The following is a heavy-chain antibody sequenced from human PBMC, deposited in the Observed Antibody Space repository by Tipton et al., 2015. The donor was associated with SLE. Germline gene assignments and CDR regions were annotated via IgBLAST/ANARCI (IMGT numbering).Heavy chain of an antibody. CDR2: IGGNGGRT. V-gene: IGHV3-23*01. D-gene: IGHD3-22*01. CDR1: GFIFSSYA. J-gene: IGHJ6*02. Sequence: SLRLSCAASGFIFSSYAMTWVRQAPGQGLEWISTIGGNGGRTYSANSVKGRFIISRDNSKNTLYLQMNSLRAEDTAVYYCASAVYYDSSGYRPAGMDVWGQGTTVTVSS. CDR3: ASAVYYDSSGYRPAGMDV.